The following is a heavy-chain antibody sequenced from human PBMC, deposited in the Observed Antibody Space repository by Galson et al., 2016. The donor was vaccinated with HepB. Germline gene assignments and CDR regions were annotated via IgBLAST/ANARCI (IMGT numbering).Heavy chain of an antibody. Sequence: TLSLTCTVSGGSISSTSYYWGWIRQSPGQGLEWIGTIYYSGTTYHNPSLKSRVTIPVDTSKNQFSLKLSSVTAADTAVYYCARSIDGYYGMDVWGQGTTVTVSS. V-gene: IGHV4-39*01. CDR3: ARSIDGYYGMDV. CDR1: GGSISSTSYY. J-gene: IGHJ6*02. CDR2: IYYSGTT. D-gene: IGHD5-24*01.